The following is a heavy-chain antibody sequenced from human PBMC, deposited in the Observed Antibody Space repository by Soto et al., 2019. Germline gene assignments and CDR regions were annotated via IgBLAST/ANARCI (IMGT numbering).Heavy chain of an antibody. V-gene: IGHV3-74*01. D-gene: IGHD2-2*01. CDR1: GFTFSSYW. Sequence: HPGGSLRLSCAASGFTFSSYWMHWVRQAPGKGLVWVSRINSDGSSTSYADSVKGRFTISRDNAKNTLYLQMNSLRAEDTAVYYCARVRVVVPAAMSYYYGMDVWGQGTTVTVSS. J-gene: IGHJ6*02. CDR3: ARVRVVVPAAMSYYYGMDV. CDR2: INSDGSST.